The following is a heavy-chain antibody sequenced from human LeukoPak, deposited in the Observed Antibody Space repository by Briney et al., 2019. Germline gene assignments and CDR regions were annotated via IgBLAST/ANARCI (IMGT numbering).Heavy chain of an antibody. CDR1: GFTFSNAW. J-gene: IGHJ4*02. CDR2: IKSKTDGGTT. Sequence: PGGSHRLSCAASGFTFSNAWMSWVRQAPGKGLEWVGRIKSKTDGGTTDYAAPVKGRFTISRDDSKNTLYLQMNSLKTEDTAVYYCTTTDYGDYGRIDYWGQGTLVTVSS. V-gene: IGHV3-15*01. D-gene: IGHD4-17*01. CDR3: TTTDYGDYGRIDY.